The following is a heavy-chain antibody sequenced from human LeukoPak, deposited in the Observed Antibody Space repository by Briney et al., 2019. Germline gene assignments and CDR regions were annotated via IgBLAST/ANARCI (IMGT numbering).Heavy chain of an antibody. CDR1: GYTFTSYW. CDR3: ARTDASSFDTFDI. CDR2: IYPGGSDT. D-gene: IGHD2-8*01. V-gene: IGHV5-51*01. Sequence: GESLKISCKGSGYTFTSYWIGWVRQMPGKGVEWMGIIYPGGSDTRYSPSFQGQVTMSADKSIGTAYLQWSSLKASDTAIYYCARTDASSFDTFDIWGQGSMVTVSS. J-gene: IGHJ3*02.